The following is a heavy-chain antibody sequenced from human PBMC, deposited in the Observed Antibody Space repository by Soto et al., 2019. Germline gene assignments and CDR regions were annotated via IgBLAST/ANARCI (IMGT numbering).Heavy chain of an antibody. CDR1: GFTFSSYW. CDR3: ARAGYSSSWYFDY. J-gene: IGHJ4*02. D-gene: IGHD6-13*01. CDR2: IKQGGSEK. V-gene: IGHV3-7*03. Sequence: GGSLRLSCAASGFTFSSYWMSWVRQAPGKGREWVADIKQGGSEKGYVDSVKGRFTISRDNAKNALYVQMNSLGAGDRAVYYGARAGYSSSWYFDYWGQGTLVTVSS.